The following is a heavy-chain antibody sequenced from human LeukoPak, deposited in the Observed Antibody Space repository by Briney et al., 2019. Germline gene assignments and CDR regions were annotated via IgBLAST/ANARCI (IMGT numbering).Heavy chain of an antibody. D-gene: IGHD3-22*01. Sequence: SETLSLTCTVSGGSISSYYWSWIRQPPGKGLEWIGYIYYSGSTNYNPSLKSRVTISVDTSKNQFSLELSSVTAADTAVYYCARRIRYYDSSGYLSDAFDIWGQGTMVTVSS. CDR2: IYYSGST. CDR3: ARRIRYYDSSGYLSDAFDI. V-gene: IGHV4-59*01. CDR1: GGSISSYY. J-gene: IGHJ3*02.